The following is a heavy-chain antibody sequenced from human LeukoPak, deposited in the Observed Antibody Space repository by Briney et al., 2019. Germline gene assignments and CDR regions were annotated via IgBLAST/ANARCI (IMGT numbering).Heavy chain of an antibody. CDR1: GFTFSSYA. D-gene: IGHD5-18*01. CDR2: ISGSGGST. V-gene: IGHV3-23*01. J-gene: IGHJ6*03. CDR3: ARGSRDTAMRGYYYYMDV. Sequence: GGSLRLSCAASGFTFSSYAMSWVRQAPGKGLEWVSAISGSGGSTYYADSVKGRFTISRDNSKNTLYLQMNSLRAEDTAVYYCARGSRDTAMRGYYYYMDVWGKGTTVTVSS.